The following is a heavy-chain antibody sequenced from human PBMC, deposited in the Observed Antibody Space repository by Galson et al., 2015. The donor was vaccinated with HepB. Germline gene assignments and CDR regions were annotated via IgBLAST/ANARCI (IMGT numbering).Heavy chain of an antibody. CDR3: ALIEAAGTSRWFAP. J-gene: IGHJ5*02. D-gene: IGHD6-13*01. Sequence: PALVKPTPTLTLTCTFSGFSLSTSGMCVCRIRQPPGKALEWLALIDWDDDKYSSTSLKTKLTISRDTSKNQVVLTMSNRDPVEPANEYCALIEAAGTSRWFAPRAQGTLVTPSS. V-gene: IGHV2-70*01. CDR2: IDWDDDK. CDR1: GFSLSTSGMC.